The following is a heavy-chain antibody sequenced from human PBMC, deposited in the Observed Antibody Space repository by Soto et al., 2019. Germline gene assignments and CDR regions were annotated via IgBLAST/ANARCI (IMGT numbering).Heavy chain of an antibody. CDR1: GGTFSSYT. CDR3: ARAPYSSSWYGSWYFDL. J-gene: IGHJ2*01. Sequence: QVQLVQSGAEVKRPGSSVKVSCKASGGTFSSYTISWVRQAPGQGLEWMGRIIPILGIANYAQKFQGRVTITAVKSTSTAYMELSSLRSEDTAVYYCARAPYSSSWYGSWYFDLWGRGTLVTVSS. V-gene: IGHV1-69*02. CDR2: IIPILGIA. D-gene: IGHD6-13*01.